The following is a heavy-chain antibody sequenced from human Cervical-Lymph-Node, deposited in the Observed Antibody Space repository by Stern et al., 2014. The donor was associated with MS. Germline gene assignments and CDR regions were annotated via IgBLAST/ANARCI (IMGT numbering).Heavy chain of an antibody. J-gene: IGHJ5*02. CDR3: ALSSETSDRWYSLGYDL. CDR2: IFPVFGTP. Sequence: VQLVESGAEVTKPGSSVQVSCKASGGTFSKFPSSWVRQAPGQGLEWMGGIFPVFGTPTYAQEFRGRVTIPADVSTSTVYKELSSLRSDDTAVYYCALSSETSDRWYSLGYDLWGQGTLVTVSS. V-gene: IGHV1-69*01. D-gene: IGHD6-13*01. CDR1: GGTFSKFP.